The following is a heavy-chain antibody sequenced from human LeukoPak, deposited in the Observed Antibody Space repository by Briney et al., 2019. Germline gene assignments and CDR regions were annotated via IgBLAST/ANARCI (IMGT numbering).Heavy chain of an antibody. CDR3: ARVSSSSGYYYMDV. D-gene: IGHD6-6*01. CDR1: GFTFSSYG. V-gene: IGHV3-30*02. J-gene: IGHJ6*03. CDR2: IRYDGSNQ. Sequence: GGSLRLSCAASGFTFSSYGMHWVRPAPGQGLEWVAFIRYDGSNQYYADSVKGRFTISRDNSKNTLYLQMNSLRAEDTAVYYCARVSSSSGYYYMDVWGKGTTVTVSS.